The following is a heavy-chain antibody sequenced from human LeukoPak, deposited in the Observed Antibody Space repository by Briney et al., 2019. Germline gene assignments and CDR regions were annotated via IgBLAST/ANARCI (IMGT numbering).Heavy chain of an antibody. V-gene: IGHV3-23*01. J-gene: IGHJ4*02. CDR2: ISCSGGST. D-gene: IGHD6-19*01. CDR3: AESIAVAAHFDY. CDR1: GFTFSSYA. Sequence: GGSLRLSCAASGFTFSSYAMSWVRQAPGKGLEWVSAISCSGGSTYYADSVKGRFTITRDNSKNTLYLQMNSLSAEDTAVYYCAESIAVAAHFDYWGQGTLVTVSS.